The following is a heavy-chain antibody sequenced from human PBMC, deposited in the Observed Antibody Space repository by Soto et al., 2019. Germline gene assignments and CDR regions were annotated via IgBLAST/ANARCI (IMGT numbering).Heavy chain of an antibody. CDR1: GYSISSGYY. V-gene: IGHV4-38-2*01. CDR3: ARVLAIFGVVIDWFDP. J-gene: IGHJ5*02. CDR2: IYYSGST. Sequence: PSETLSLTCAVSGYSISSGYYWGWIRQPPGKGLEWIGYIYYSGSTNYNPSLKSRVTISVDTSKNQFSLKLSSVTAADTAVYYCARVLAIFGVVIDWFDPWGQGTLVTVSS. D-gene: IGHD3-3*01.